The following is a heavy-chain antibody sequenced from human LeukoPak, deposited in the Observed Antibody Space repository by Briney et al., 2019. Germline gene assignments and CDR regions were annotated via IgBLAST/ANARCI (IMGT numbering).Heavy chain of an antibody. CDR3: ATSWAPYYFDY. V-gene: IGHV3-48*04. J-gene: IGHJ4*02. Sequence: PGGSLRLSCAASGFTFSSYSMNWVRQAPGKGLEWVSYISSSSSTKYYTDSVKGRFTISRDNAKNSLYLQMNSLRAEDTAVYYCATSWAPYYFDYWGQGTLVTVSS. CDR1: GFTFSSYS. CDR2: ISSSSSTK.